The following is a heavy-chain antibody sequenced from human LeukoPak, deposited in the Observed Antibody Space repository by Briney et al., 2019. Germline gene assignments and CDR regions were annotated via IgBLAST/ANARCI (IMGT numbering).Heavy chain of an antibody. CDR3: ARALSCPPYPGSYCSHDAFDI. J-gene: IGHJ3*02. CDR1: GYTFNSYY. Sequence: ASVKVSCKASGYTFNSYYMHWVRQAPGQGLEWMGIINPSDDSTRYAQKFQGRVTMTKDASTNTVYMDLSSLSSDDTAVYYCARALSCPPYPGSYCSHDAFDIWGQGTMVTVSS. CDR2: INPSDDST. V-gene: IGHV1-46*02. D-gene: IGHD3-10*01.